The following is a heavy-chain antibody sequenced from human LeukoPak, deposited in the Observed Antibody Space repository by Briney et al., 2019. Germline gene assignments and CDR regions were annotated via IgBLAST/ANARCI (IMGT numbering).Heavy chain of an antibody. CDR3: ARDGYRYYDSSGYMGFDY. J-gene: IGHJ4*02. V-gene: IGHV3-30*03. CDR1: GFTFSSYG. Sequence: GGSLRLSCAASGFTFSSYGMHWVRQAPGKGLEWVAVISYDGSNKYYADSVKGRFTISRDNSKNTLYLQMNSLRAEDTAVYYCARDGYRYYDSSGYMGFDYWGQGTLVTVS. CDR2: ISYDGSNK. D-gene: IGHD3-22*01.